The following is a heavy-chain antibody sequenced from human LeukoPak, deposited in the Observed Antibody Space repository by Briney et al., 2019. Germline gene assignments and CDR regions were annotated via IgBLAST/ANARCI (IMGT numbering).Heavy chain of an antibody. D-gene: IGHD3-22*01. CDR3: ARDGSPSYDSSGYLDY. Sequence: SETLSLTCTVSGGSISSYYWSWIRQPAGKGLEWIGRIYTSGSTNYNPSLKSRVTMSVDTSKNQFSLKLSSVTAADTAVYYCARDGSPSYDSSGYLDYWGQGTLVTVSS. CDR2: IYTSGST. V-gene: IGHV4-4*07. CDR1: GGSISSYY. J-gene: IGHJ4*02.